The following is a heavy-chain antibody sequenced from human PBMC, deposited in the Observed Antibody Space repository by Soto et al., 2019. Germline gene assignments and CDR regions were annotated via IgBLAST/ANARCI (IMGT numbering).Heavy chain of an antibody. CDR3: ARTYECAKSDCYRAFDI. D-gene: IGHD2-21*02. V-gene: IGHV3-30*04. CDR2: TSSDGTDN. CDR1: GFTFSSYA. Sequence: QVQLVESGGGVILPGGSLRLSCAASGFTFSSYAMHWVRQAPGTGPEWVAATSSDGTDNVYADSVSGRFTISRDNSKNTLYLQMNSLRSEDAAVYYCARTYECAKSDCYRAFDILGQGTMVTVSS. J-gene: IGHJ3*02.